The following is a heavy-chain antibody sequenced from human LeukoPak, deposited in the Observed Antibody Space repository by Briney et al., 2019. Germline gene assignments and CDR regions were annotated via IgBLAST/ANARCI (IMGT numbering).Heavy chain of an antibody. CDR1: GGSLSSGSSY. Sequence: MTSETLSLTCTVSGGSLSSGSSYWSWIRQHPGKGLEWIGYIFYTGSTYYNPSLNSRINISVVTPKNRFSLQLSSVTAADTAVYYCARVGIISEPTATFYFDYWGQGTLVTVSS. D-gene: IGHD1-1*01. CDR3: ARVGIISEPTATFYFDY. CDR2: IFYTGST. V-gene: IGHV4-31*03. J-gene: IGHJ4*02.